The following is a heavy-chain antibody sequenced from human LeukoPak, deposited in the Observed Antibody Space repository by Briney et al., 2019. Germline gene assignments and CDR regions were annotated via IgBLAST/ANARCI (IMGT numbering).Heavy chain of an antibody. J-gene: IGHJ4*02. D-gene: IGHD2-15*01. CDR2: IVVGSGST. CDR3: AAARLLRVFDY. CDR1: GFTFTSSA. V-gene: IGHV1-58*02. Sequence: GASVKVSCKASGFTFTSSAMQWVRQARGQRLEWIGWIVVGSGSTNYAQKFQERVTITRDMSTSTAYMELSSLRSEDTAVYYCAAARLLRVFDYWGQGTLVTVSS.